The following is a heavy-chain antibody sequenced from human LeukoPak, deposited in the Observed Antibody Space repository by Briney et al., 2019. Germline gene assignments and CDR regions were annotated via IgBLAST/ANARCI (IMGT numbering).Heavy chain of an antibody. Sequence: GGSLRLSCAASGFTFSSYSMNWDRQAPGKGLEWVSSISSSSSYIYYADSVKGRFTISRDNAKNSLYLQMNSLRAEDTAVYYCARGSYSWDYFDYWGQGTLVTVSS. CDR1: GFTFSSYS. J-gene: IGHJ4*02. D-gene: IGHD4-11*01. CDR2: ISSSSSYI. CDR3: ARGSYSWDYFDY. V-gene: IGHV3-21*01.